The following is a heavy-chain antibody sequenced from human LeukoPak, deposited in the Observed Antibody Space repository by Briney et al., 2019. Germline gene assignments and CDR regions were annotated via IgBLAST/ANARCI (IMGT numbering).Heavy chain of an antibody. CDR3: ARGGSGSYELYYYYGMDV. J-gene: IGHJ6*02. D-gene: IGHD1-26*01. CDR1: GGTFSSYA. Sequence: GASVKVSCKASGGTFSSYAISWVRQAPGQGLEWMGGIIPIFGTANYAQKFQGRVTITADESTSTAYMELSSLRSEDTAVYYCARGGSGSYELYYYYGMDVWGQGTMVTVSS. CDR2: IIPIFGTA. V-gene: IGHV1-69*13.